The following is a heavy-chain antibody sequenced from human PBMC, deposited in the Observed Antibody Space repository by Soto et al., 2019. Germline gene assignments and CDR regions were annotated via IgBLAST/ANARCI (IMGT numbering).Heavy chain of an antibody. CDR1: GYTFTGYY. Sequence: ASVKVSCKASGYTFTGYYMHWVRQAPGQGLEWMGWINPNSGGTNYAQKFQGRVTMTRDTSISTAYMELSRLRSDDMAVYYCARGIAARLGWFDPWGQGTLVTVSS. J-gene: IGHJ5*02. D-gene: IGHD6-6*01. V-gene: IGHV1-2*02. CDR3: ARGIAARLGWFDP. CDR2: INPNSGGT.